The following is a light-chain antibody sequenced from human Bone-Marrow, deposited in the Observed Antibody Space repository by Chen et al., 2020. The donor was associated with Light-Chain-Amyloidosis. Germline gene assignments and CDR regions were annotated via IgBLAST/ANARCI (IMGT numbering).Light chain of an antibody. CDR2: DAS. Sequence: ESVLTQSPATLSLSPGDRATLSCRASQSVNRYLAWYQQRPGQAPRLLVFDASDRATGVPARFSGSGSGTDFSLTISSLESEDFAVYYCQQYGDRPPITFGQGTRLEIK. CDR3: QQYGDRPPIT. CDR1: QSVNRY. V-gene: IGKV3-11*01. J-gene: IGKJ5*01.